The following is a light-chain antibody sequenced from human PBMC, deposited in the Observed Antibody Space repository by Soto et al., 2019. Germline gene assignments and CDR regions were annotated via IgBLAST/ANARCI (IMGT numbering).Light chain of an antibody. J-gene: IGLJ1*01. CDR1: SXDVGGYTY. Sequence: QSALTQPASVSGSPRQSVAISCTGASXDVGGYTYVSWYQQHPGKAPKLMIYEVNNRPSGVSHRFSGSKSGNTASLTISGLQAEDEADYYCSSYTSSSTLYVFGTGTKLTVL. CDR2: EVN. V-gene: IGLV2-14*01. CDR3: SSYTSSSTLYV.